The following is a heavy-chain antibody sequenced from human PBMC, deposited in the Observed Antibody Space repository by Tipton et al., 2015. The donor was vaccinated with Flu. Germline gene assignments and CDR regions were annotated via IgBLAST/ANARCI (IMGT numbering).Heavy chain of an antibody. CDR2: IYPSGTT. J-gene: IGHJ4*02. D-gene: IGHD3-10*02. CDR1: SGSIGSTNYF. Sequence: TLSLTCTVSSGSIGSTNYFCAWIRQPPGKRLELIGSIYPSGTTYYNPSLRSRVTISADTSKSQFSLMLRSVTVADTAVYYCARLSYYDVDLKNFYFDYWGQGALVTVSS. CDR3: ARLSYYDVDLKNFYFDY. V-gene: IGHV4-39*01.